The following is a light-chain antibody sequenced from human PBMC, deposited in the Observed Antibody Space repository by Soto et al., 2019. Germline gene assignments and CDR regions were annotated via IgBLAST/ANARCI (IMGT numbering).Light chain of an antibody. CDR2: AAS. V-gene: IGKV1-39*01. Sequence: DTQMTQSPSSLSASVGDRVIITCRASQTISSHLNWYQQKPGKAPNLLVYAASSLQSGVPSRFTGSGSGTDFTLTISSLQPEDFATYFCQQSYTTPITFGQGTRL. CDR1: QTISSH. J-gene: IGKJ5*01. CDR3: QQSYTTPIT.